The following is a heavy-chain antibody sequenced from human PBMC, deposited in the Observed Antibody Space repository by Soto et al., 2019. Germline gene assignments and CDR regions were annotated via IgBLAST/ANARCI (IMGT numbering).Heavy chain of an antibody. CDR2: MYYSGST. Sequence: QLLLQESGPGLVRPSETLSLRCTVSGDSISSRTYYWAWIRQPPGEGPEWIGSMYYSGSTYYNPSLKSRVTPSVDTSRNQFSLKLRYVTAADTAVYYCARQPLHRVGAPMSAFDLWGQGTVVTVSS. CDR3: ARQPLHRVGAPMSAFDL. D-gene: IGHD1-26*01. V-gene: IGHV4-39*01. J-gene: IGHJ3*01. CDR1: GDSISSRTYY.